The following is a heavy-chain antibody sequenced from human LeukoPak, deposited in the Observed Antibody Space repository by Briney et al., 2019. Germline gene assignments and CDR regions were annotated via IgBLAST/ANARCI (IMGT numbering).Heavy chain of an antibody. V-gene: IGHV3-23*01. Sequence: GGTLRLSCAASGFTFSSYGMSWVRQAPGKGLEWVSAISGSGGSTYYADSVKGRFTISRDNSKNTLYLQMNSLRAEDTAVYYCAKDRYDYGSGSYCDYWGQGTLVTVSS. CDR3: AKDRYDYGSGSYCDY. J-gene: IGHJ4*02. CDR1: GFTFSSYG. CDR2: ISGSGGST. D-gene: IGHD3-10*01.